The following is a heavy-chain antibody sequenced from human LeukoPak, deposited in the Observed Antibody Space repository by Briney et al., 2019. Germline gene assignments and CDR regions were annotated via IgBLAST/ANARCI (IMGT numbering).Heavy chain of an antibody. CDR2: IYSGGST. Sequence: GGSLRLSCAASGFTVSSNYMSWVRQAPGKGLEWVSVIYSGGSTYYADSVKGRFTISRHNSKNTLYLQMNSLRAEDTAVYYCARGLFSSSWKIVLWGGAFDYWGQGTLVTVSS. V-gene: IGHV3-53*04. CDR3: ARGLFSSSWKIVLWGGAFDY. D-gene: IGHD6-13*01. CDR1: GFTVSSNY. J-gene: IGHJ4*02.